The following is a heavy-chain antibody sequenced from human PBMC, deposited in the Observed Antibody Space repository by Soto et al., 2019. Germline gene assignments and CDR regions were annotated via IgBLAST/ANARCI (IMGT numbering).Heavy chain of an antibody. CDR3: ARHERVTIFGVVISYWYFDL. CDR1: GGSISSSSYY. D-gene: IGHD3-3*01. CDR2: IYYSGST. J-gene: IGHJ2*01. Sequence: SETLSLTCTVSGGSISSSSYYWGWIRQPPGKGLEWIGSIYYSGSTYYNPSLKSRVTMSVDTSKNQFSLKLRYVTAADTAVYYCARHERVTIFGVVISYWYFDLWGRGTLVTVSS. V-gene: IGHV4-39*01.